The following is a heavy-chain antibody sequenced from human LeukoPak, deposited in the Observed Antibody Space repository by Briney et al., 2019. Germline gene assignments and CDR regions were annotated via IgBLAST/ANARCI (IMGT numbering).Heavy chain of an antibody. J-gene: IGHJ3*02. D-gene: IGHD3-22*01. CDR1: GGSISSYY. CDR3: ARVTMIVVVITTRDAFDI. CDR2: IYYSGST. Sequence: PSETLSLTCTVSGGSISSYYWSWIRQPPGKGLEWIGYIYYSGSTNYNPSLKSRVTISVDTSKNQFSLKLSSVTAADTAVYYCARVTMIVVVITTRDAFDIWGQGTMVTVSS. V-gene: IGHV4-59*12.